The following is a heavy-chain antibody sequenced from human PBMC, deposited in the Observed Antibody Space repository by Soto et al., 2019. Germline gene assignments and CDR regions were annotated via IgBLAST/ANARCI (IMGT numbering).Heavy chain of an antibody. D-gene: IGHD6-19*01. V-gene: IGHV3-23*04. CDR2: ISDSGGGT. CDR3: AKDRPLSSGWYGVY. J-gene: IGHJ4*02. Sequence: EVQLVESGGGLVQPGGSLRLSCAASGFTFSSYAMSWVRQAPGKGLEWLSVISDSGGGTYYADSVKGRFTISRDNSKTTLYLQMNSLRAEDTAVYYCAKDRPLSSGWYGVYWGQGTLVTVSS. CDR1: GFTFSSYA.